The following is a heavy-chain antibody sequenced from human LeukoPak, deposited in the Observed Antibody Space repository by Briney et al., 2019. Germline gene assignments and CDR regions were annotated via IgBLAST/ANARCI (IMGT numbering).Heavy chain of an antibody. Sequence: PSETLSLTCTVSGGSISSYYWSWIRQPPGKGLEWIGYIYYSGSTNYNPSLTSRVTISVDTSKNQFSLKLSSVTAADTAVYYCARGTTGKLLGYWGQGTLVTVSS. CDR2: IYYSGST. CDR3: ARGTTGKLLGY. CDR1: GGSISSYY. J-gene: IGHJ4*02. D-gene: IGHD1-1*01. V-gene: IGHV4-59*01.